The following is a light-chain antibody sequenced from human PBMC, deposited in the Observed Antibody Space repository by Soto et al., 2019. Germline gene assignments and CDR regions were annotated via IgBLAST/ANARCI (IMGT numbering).Light chain of an antibody. CDR1: SSDIGDYDY. CDR3: SSYTRTSSYV. J-gene: IGLJ1*01. V-gene: IGLV2-14*01. Sequence: QSVLTQPASVSGSPGESISICCAGTSSDIGDYDYVSWVKQHHGKAPDLLISEVSNRPSGISYRFSGSRSGKAASVMISGLQDDDEADYYCSSYTRTSSYVFAGGTKVTV. CDR2: EVS.